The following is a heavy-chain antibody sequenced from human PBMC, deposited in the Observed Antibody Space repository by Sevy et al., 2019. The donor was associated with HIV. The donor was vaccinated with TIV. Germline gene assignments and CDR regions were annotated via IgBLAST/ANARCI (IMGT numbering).Heavy chain of an antibody. D-gene: IGHD2-2*01. V-gene: IGHV3-23*01. J-gene: IGHJ6*02. CDR1: GFTFSNYA. CDR2: ISGSGDST. Sequence: GGSLRLSCAASGFTFSNYAIDWVRQAPGKGLEWVSRISGSGDSTFYADSVKGRFTISKDNSKNTVHLQMNSMRVEETDVYYCAKVVVPADIDPFYYYAYGMDVWGQGTTVTVSS. CDR3: AKVVVPADIDPFYYYAYGMDV.